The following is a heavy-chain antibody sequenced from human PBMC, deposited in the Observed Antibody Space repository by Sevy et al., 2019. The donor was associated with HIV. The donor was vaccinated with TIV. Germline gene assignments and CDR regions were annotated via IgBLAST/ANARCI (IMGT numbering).Heavy chain of an antibody. CDR1: GFTFSSYG. J-gene: IGHJ1*01. Sequence: GGSLRLSCAASGFTFSSYGMHWVRQAPGKGLEWVAFIRYDRSNKYYADSVKGRFTISRDNSKNTLYLQMNSLRAEDTAVYYCAKDRGSSSWRDYFQHWGQGTLVTVSS. V-gene: IGHV3-30*02. D-gene: IGHD6-13*01. CDR3: AKDRGSSSWRDYFQH. CDR2: IRYDRSNK.